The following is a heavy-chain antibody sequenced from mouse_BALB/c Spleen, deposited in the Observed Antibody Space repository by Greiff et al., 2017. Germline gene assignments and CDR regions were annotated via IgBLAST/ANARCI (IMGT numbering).Heavy chain of an antibody. D-gene: IGHD1-2*01. CDR3: ARDIHYYGSWFAY. J-gene: IGHJ3*01. Sequence: EVQGVESGGGLVKPGGSLKLSCAASGFTFSDYYMYWVRQTPEKRLEWVATISDGGSYTYYPDSVKGRFTISRDNAKNNLYLQMSSLKSEDTAMYYCARDIHYYGSWFAYWGQGTLVTVSA. V-gene: IGHV5-4*02. CDR1: GFTFSDYY. CDR2: ISDGGSYT.